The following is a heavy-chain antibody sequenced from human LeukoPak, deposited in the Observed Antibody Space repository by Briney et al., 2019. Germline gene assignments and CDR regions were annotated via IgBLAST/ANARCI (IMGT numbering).Heavy chain of an antibody. J-gene: IGHJ4*02. V-gene: IGHV3-30*02. CDR3: AKEHGSGSYFDY. Sequence: GGSLRLSCAASEFTFSNYGMHWVRQAPGKGLEWVAFIQYDGSNKYYGNSVKGRFTISRDTSKNTLYLQMNSLRAEDTAVYYCAKEHGSGSYFDYGGQGTLVTVS. CDR1: EFTFSNYG. D-gene: IGHD3-10*01. CDR2: IQYDGSNK.